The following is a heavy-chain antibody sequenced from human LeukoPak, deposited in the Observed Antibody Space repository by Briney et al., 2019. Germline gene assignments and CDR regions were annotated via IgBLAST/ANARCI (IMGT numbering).Heavy chain of an antibody. D-gene: IGHD6-25*01. V-gene: IGHV1-2*02. J-gene: IGHJ4*02. CDR1: GYTFTGYY. CDR3: ARAGYRESYYFDY. Sequence: ASVKVSCKASGYTFTGYYMHWVRQAPGQGLEWMGWINPNSGDTSYAQKFQGRVTMTRDTSMSTAYMELSSLRSDATAVYYCARAGYRESYYFDYWGQGTLVTVSS. CDR2: INPNSGDT.